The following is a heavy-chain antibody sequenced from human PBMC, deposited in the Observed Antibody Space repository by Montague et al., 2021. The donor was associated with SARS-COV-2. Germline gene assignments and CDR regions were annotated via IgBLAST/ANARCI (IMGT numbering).Heavy chain of an antibody. J-gene: IGHJ5*02. D-gene: IGHD2-2*01. CDR1: GGSVSGTSYY. V-gene: IGHV4-39*01. CDR2: IHHSGTT. CDR3: ARQGGPAGKHWFDP. Sequence: SETLSLTCTVSGGSVSGTSYYWAWIRQPPGKGLEWIANIHHSGTTFYNLSLKSRVTISVDTSKNEVSLKLNSVTAADTAVYYCARQGGPAGKHWFDPWGQGTLVTVSS.